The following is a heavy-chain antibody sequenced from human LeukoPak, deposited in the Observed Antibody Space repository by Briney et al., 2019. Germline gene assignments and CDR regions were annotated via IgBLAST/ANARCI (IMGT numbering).Heavy chain of an antibody. CDR1: GFTFSTTW. Sequence: GGSLRLSCGASGFTFSTTWMHWVRQAPGKGLVCVSRINSDGTSTVYADSVKGRFTISRDNAKNTVYLQMSGLGVDDTAVYYCARDNYYSIDYWGQGTLVTVSS. V-gene: IGHV3-74*01. J-gene: IGHJ4*02. CDR3: ARDNYYSIDY. D-gene: IGHD1-26*01. CDR2: INSDGTST.